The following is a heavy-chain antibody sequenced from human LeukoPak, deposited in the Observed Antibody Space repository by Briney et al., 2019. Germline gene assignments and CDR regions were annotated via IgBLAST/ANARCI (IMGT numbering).Heavy chain of an antibody. J-gene: IGHJ4*02. CDR1: GFTFSSYA. CDR3: ARVPDY. CDR2: ISYDGSNK. Sequence: GGSLRLSCAASGFTFSSYAMHWVRQAPGKGLEWVAVISYDGSNKYYADSVKGRFTISRDNSKNTLYLQMGSLRAEDMAVYYCARVPDYWGQGTLVTVSS. V-gene: IGHV3-30*14.